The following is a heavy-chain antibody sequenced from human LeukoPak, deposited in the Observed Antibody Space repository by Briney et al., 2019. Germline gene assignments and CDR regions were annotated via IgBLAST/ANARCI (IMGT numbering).Heavy chain of an antibody. V-gene: IGHV3-23*01. D-gene: IGHD6-19*01. Sequence: GGSLRLSCAASGFTFSSYSMNWVRQAPGKGLEWVSSISESGGTTDYADSVKGRFTISRDNSKNTLYLQMNSLRAEDTAVYYCARQWLVNGWGQGTLVTVSS. J-gene: IGHJ4*02. CDR1: GFTFSSYS. CDR2: ISESGGTT. CDR3: ARQWLVNG.